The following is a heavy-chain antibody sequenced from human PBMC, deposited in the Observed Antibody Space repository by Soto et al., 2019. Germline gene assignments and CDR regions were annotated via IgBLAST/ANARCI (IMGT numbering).Heavy chain of an antibody. V-gene: IGHV4-34*12. CDR3: ARVGGYSYHLYGMDV. D-gene: IGHD5-18*01. J-gene: IGHJ6*02. CDR1: GGSFSGYY. CDR2: IIHSGST. Sequence: QVHLQQWGAGLLKPSETLSLTCAVDGGSFSGYYWSWIRQPPGKGLEGIGEIIHSGSTNYNPSLESRVTISVDTSKSQFSLKVASVPAADTAVYFCARVGGYSYHLYGMDVWGQGTMVTVSS.